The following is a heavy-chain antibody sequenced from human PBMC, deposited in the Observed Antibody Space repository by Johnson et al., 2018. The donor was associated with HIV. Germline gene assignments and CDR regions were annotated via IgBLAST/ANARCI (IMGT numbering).Heavy chain of an antibody. Sequence: QVQLLESGGGLVKPGGSLRLSCAAPGLTFSDYYMTWIRQAPGKGLEWVSYISSSGSTMYYADSVKGRFTISRDNAKNSLYLQMNSLRAEDTAVYYCARNGLIPAAKGVAFDIWGHGTTVTVSS. CDR2: ISSSGSTM. CDR3: ARNGLIPAAKGVAFDI. J-gene: IGHJ3*02. D-gene: IGHD2-2*01. CDR1: GLTFSDYY. V-gene: IGHV3-11*01.